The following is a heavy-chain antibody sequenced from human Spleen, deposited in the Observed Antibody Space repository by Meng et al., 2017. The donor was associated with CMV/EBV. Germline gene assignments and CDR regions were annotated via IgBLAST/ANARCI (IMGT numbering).Heavy chain of an antibody. J-gene: IGHJ4*02. V-gene: IGHV3-23*01. D-gene: IGHD3-22*01. CDR2: ISGSGGST. Sequence: GGSLRLSCAASGFTFTNYAMSWVRQAPGKGLEWVSAISGSGGSTYYADSVKGRFTISRDNSKNTLYLQMNSLSPEDTAVYYCVKVAYYYDSSGHYFDYWGQGTLVTVSS. CDR1: GFTFTNYA. CDR3: VKVAYYYDSSGHYFDY.